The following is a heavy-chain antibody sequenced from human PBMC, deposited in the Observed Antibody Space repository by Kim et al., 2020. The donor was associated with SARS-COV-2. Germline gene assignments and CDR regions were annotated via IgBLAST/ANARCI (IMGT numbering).Heavy chain of an antibody. CDR1: GFTFSGSA. J-gene: IGHJ6*02. Sequence: GGSLRLSCAASGFTFSGSAMHWVRQASWKGLEWVGRIRSKANSYATAYAASVKGRFTISRDDSKNTAYLQMNSLKTEDTAVYYCLRQTTYYYGMDVWGQGTTVTVSS. D-gene: IGHD4-17*01. CDR3: LRQTTYYYGMDV. CDR2: IRSKANSYAT. V-gene: IGHV3-73*01.